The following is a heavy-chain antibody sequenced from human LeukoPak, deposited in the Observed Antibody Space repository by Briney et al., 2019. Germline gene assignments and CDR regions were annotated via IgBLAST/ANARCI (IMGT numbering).Heavy chain of an antibody. D-gene: IGHD3-22*01. V-gene: IGHV4-30-4*08. Sequence: SQTLSLTCTVSGGSISSGGYYWSWIRQHPGKGLEWIGYFYYSGSTYYNPSLKSRLTISADTSKNQFSLKLSSVTAADTAVYYCARPFYYDSRIDPWGQGTLVTVSS. CDR1: GGSISSGGYY. J-gene: IGHJ5*02. CDR2: FYYSGST. CDR3: ARPFYYDSRIDP.